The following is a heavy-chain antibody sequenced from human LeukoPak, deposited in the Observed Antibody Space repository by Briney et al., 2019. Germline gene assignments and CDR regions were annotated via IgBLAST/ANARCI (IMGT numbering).Heavy chain of an antibody. CDR2: ISFHGTDT. D-gene: IGHD2/OR15-2a*01. CDR1: GFTFISYA. CDR3: ARPRAQVTRISSFDM. J-gene: IGHJ3*02. Sequence: PGGSLRLSCAAYGFTFISYAIHWVRQAPGKGLEWVAVISFHGTDTFYADSVKGRFTISRDNSKNTLYLQMSSLRGDDTAVYYCARPRAQVTRISSFDMWGQGTMVTVSS. V-gene: IGHV3-30*04.